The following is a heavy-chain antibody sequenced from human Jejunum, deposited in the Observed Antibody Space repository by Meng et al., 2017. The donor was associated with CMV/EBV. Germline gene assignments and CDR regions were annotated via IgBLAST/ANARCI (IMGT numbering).Heavy chain of an antibody. J-gene: IGHJ6*02. V-gene: IGHV3-30*04. Sequence: FSSSAMHWVRQAPGKGLEWVAVISYDGTNTYYADSVKGRFTLSRDNSKSTLYLQMNSLRAEDTARYYCARENWSGYYSYSLGGMDVWGQGTTVTVSS. CDR2: ISYDGTNT. CDR3: ARENWSGYYSYSLGGMDV. D-gene: IGHD3-3*01. CDR1: FSSSA.